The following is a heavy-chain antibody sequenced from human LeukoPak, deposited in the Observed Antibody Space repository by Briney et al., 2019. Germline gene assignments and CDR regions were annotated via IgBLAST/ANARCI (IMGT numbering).Heavy chain of an antibody. CDR2: IWYDGSNK. V-gene: IGHV3-33*06. CDR1: GFTFSNYA. Sequence: GGSLRLSCAASGFTFSNYAMHWVRQAPGKGLEWVAIIWYDGSNKYYADSVKGRFTISRDNSKNTLYLQMNILRAEDTAVYYCAKDREGYSSSWYGYYYASSGSSPSMDVWGKGTTVTVSS. J-gene: IGHJ6*03. D-gene: IGHD6-13*01. CDR3: AKDREGYSSSWYGYYYASSGSSPSMDV.